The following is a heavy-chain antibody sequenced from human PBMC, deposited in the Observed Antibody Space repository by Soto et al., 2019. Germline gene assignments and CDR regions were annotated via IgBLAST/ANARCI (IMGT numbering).Heavy chain of an antibody. Sequence: QVQLVESGGGVVEPGRSLRLSGAASGFTFSSYAMHWVRQAPGKGLEWVAVISYDGSNKYYADSVKGRFTISRDISKNTLYLQMNSLRAEDTAVYYFARAGGLLLDYWGQGTLVTVSS. D-gene: IGHD2-15*01. V-gene: IGHV3-30-3*01. CDR2: ISYDGSNK. J-gene: IGHJ4*02. CDR3: ARAGGLLLDY. CDR1: GFTFSSYA.